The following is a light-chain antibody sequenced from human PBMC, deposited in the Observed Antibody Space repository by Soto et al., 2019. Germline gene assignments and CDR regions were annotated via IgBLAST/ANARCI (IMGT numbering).Light chain of an antibody. V-gene: IGLV4-69*01. CDR1: SGHSSYA. CDR2: LNSDGSH. CDR3: QTWVTGIYV. J-gene: IGLJ1*01. Sequence: QSVLTQSPSASACLGASVKLTCTLSSGHSSYAIAWHHQQPEKGPRYLMKLNSDGSHSKGDGIPDRFSGSSSGAERYLTISSLQSEDEADYYCQTWVTGIYVFGTGTKLTVL.